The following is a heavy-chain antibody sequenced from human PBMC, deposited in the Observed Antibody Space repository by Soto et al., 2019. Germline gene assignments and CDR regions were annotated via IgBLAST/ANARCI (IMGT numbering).Heavy chain of an antibody. CDR1: GDSVSSNSAG. V-gene: IGHV6-1*01. J-gene: IGHJ3*01. D-gene: IGHD6-13*01. CDR3: ARAGAAASGKNDFDV. CDR2: TYYRSKWYN. Sequence: PSQTLSLTCVISGDSVSSNSAGWNWVRRSPSRGLEWLGKTYYRSKWYNDYTVAVESRITINPDTSKNQFSLHLNSVTPEDTAIYYCARAGAAASGKNDFDVWGQGTMVTVSS.